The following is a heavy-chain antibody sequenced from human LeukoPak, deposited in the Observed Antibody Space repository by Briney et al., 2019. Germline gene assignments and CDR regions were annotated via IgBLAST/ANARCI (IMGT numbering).Heavy chain of an antibody. Sequence: SETLSLTCTVSGGSISSSSYYWGWLRQPPGKGLEWIGSIYYSGSTYYNPSLKSRVTISVDTSKNQFSLKLSSVTAADTAVYYCARHRLDYYGSGSSPLYYYYMDVWGKGTTVTVSS. V-gene: IGHV4-39*01. J-gene: IGHJ6*03. CDR1: GGSISSSSYY. CDR2: IYYSGST. CDR3: ARHRLDYYGSGSSPLYYYYMDV. D-gene: IGHD3-10*01.